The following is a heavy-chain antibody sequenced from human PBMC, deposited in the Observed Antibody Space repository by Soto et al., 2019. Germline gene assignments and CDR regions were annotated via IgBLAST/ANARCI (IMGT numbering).Heavy chain of an antibody. CDR1: GDSINNRNYY. J-gene: IGHJ5*02. Sequence: SQTMSLTCTVSGDSINNRNYYWGWIRQPPGKGLEWIGSIYYSGSTYYNPSLKSRVTISVDTSKNQFSLKLSSVTAADTAVYYCARPRGYCSGGSCYDFRWFDPWGQGTLVTVSS. CDR2: IYYSGST. V-gene: IGHV4-39*01. D-gene: IGHD2-15*01. CDR3: ARPRGYCSGGSCYDFRWFDP.